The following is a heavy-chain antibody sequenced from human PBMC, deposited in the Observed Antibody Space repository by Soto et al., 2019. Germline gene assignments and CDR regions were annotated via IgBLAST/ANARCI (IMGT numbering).Heavy chain of an antibody. D-gene: IGHD2-2*01. CDR3: ARSSTSANYFDY. CDR2: IYYSGST. V-gene: IGHV4-31*03. Sequence: PSETLSLTCTVSGVSIISGGYYWSWIRQHPGKGLEWIGYIYYSGSTYYNPSLKSRVTISVDTSKNQFSLKLNSVTAADTAVYYCARSSTSANYFDYWGQGTLVNVSS. J-gene: IGHJ4*02. CDR1: GVSIISGGYY.